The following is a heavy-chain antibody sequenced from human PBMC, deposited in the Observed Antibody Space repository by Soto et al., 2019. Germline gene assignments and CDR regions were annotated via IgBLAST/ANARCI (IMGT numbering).Heavy chain of an antibody. J-gene: IGHJ6*02. CDR1: GFTFSSYE. D-gene: IGHD2-2*01. CDR2: ISSSGSTI. Sequence: PGGSLRLSCAASGFTFSSYEMNWVRQAPGKGLEWVSYISSSGSTIYYADSVKGRFTISRDNAKNSLYLQMNSLRAEDTAVYYCARDGVSTGGNYYGMDVWGQGTTVTVSS. CDR3: ARDGVSTGGNYYGMDV. V-gene: IGHV3-48*03.